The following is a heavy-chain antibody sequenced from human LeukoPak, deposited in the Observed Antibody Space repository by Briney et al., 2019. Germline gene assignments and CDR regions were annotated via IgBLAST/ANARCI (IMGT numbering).Heavy chain of an antibody. CDR3: AREGSMSQGFDY. Sequence: GGSLRLSCTASGFTFSNYAMTWVRQAPGKGLEWVSSISGTGGRTYSADSAKGRFTISRDNSKNTLYLQMNSLRAEDTAVYYCAREGSMSQGFDYWGQGTLVTVSS. V-gene: IGHV3-23*01. CDR1: GFTFSNYA. CDR2: ISGTGGRT. D-gene: IGHD2/OR15-2a*01. J-gene: IGHJ4*02.